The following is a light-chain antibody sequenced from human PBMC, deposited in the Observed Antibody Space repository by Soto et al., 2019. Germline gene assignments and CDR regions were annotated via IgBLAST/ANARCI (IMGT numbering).Light chain of an antibody. CDR2: DTV. V-gene: IGLV7-46*01. CDR1: AGTVTSDHY. CDR3: MLSYYAAGV. J-gene: IGLJ7*01. Sequence: QTVVTQEPSLTVSPGGTVTLTCGSSAGTVTSDHYPYWFQQKPGQAPRTLIYDTVNKESWTPARFSGSLLGGRAALTLSGAQPEDEADYYCMLSYYAAGVLGGGTQLTVL.